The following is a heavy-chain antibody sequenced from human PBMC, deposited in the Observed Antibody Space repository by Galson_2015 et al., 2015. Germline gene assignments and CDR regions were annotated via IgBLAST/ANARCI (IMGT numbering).Heavy chain of an antibody. D-gene: IGHD3-22*01. J-gene: IGHJ3*02. CDR1: GFTFTTYA. V-gene: IGHV3-15*01. CDR3: TTLTYYDSSGGDI. CDR2: IKSKTDGGTT. Sequence: SLRLSCAASGFTFTTYAMTWVRQAPGKGLEWVGRIKSKTDGGTTDYVAPVKGRFTISRDDSKNTLFLQMNSLKTEDTAVYYCTTLTYYDSSGGDIWGQGTMVTVSS.